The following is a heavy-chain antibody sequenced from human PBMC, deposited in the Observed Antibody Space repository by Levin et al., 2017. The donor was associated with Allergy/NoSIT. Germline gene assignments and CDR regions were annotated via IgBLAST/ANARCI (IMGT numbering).Heavy chain of an antibody. CDR2: ISNHGGRT. D-gene: IGHD4-17*01. CDR3: VKNGDYGELGY. V-gene: IGHV3-64D*06. CDR1: GFTFSGYT. J-gene: IGHJ4*02. Sequence: QRGESLKISCSASGFTFSGYTMQWVRQAPGKGLESVSAISNHGGRTYYTDSVKGRFTISRDNSKNTLYLQMSSLRTEDTALYYCVKNGDYGELGYWGQGTLVTVSS.